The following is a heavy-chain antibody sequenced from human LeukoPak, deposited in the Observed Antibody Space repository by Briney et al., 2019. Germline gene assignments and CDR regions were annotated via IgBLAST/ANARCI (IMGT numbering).Heavy chain of an antibody. CDR3: TSFQGYGDYYYYGMDV. CDR1: GFTFGDYA. Sequence: GRSLRLSCTASGFTFGDYAMSWVRRAPGKGLEWVGFIRSKAYGGTTEYAASVKGRFTISRDDSKSIAYLQMNSLKTEDTAVYYCTSFQGYGDYYYYGMDVWGQETTVTVSS. CDR2: IRSKAYGGTT. D-gene: IGHD4-17*01. V-gene: IGHV3-49*04. J-gene: IGHJ6*02.